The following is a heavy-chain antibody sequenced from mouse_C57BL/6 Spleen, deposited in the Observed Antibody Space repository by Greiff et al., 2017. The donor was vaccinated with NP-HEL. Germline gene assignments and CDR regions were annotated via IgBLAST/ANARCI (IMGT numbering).Heavy chain of an antibody. J-gene: IGHJ4*01. CDR3: AKTRGHYYGSSSYAMDY. CDR1: GFSLTSYG. Sequence: VQVVESGPGLVAPSQSLSITCTVSGFSLTSYGVSWVRQPPGKGLEWLGVIWGDGSTNYHSALISRLSISKDNSKSQVFLKLNSLQTDDTATYYCAKTRGHYYGSSSYAMDYWGQGTSVTVSS. D-gene: IGHD1-1*01. CDR2: IWGDGST. V-gene: IGHV2-3*01.